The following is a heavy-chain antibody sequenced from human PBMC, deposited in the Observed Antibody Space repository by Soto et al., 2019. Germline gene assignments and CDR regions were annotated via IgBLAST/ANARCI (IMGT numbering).Heavy chain of an antibody. CDR2: ISGSGGT. J-gene: IGHJ4*02. Sequence: GGSLRLSCAASGFTFSRYGMIWVRQAPGKGLEWVSSISGSGGTYYTDSVKGRFSISRDNSKNTLFLQMNSLRAEDTAIYYCAKVVDSSGTAYWGQGTLVTVSS. D-gene: IGHD1-7*01. CDR3: AKVVDSSGTAY. V-gene: IGHV3-23*01. CDR1: GFTFSRYG.